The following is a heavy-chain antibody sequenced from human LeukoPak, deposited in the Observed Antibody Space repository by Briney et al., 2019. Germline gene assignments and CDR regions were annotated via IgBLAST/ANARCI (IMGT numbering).Heavy chain of an antibody. D-gene: IGHD3-3*01. Sequence: GGSLRLSCAASGFTFSSYSMNWVRQAPGKGLEWVSSISSSSSYIYYADSVKGRFTISRDNAKNSLYLQMNSLRAEDTAVYYCARGTTLGDYDSPITPPVDYWGQGTLVTVSS. CDR2: ISSSSSYI. J-gene: IGHJ4*02. V-gene: IGHV3-21*01. CDR3: ARGTTLGDYDSPITPPVDY. CDR1: GFTFSSYS.